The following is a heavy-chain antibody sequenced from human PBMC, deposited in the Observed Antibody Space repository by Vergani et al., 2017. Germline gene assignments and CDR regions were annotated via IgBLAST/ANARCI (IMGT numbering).Heavy chain of an antibody. V-gene: IGHV1-8*01. D-gene: IGHD3-10*01. CDR3: ARGQKDRGRYYYYYMDV. J-gene: IGHJ6*03. Sequence: QVPLVQSGAEVKKPGASVKVSCKASGYTFTSYDINWVRQATGQGLEWMGWMNPNSGNTGYAQKFQGRVTMTRNTSISTAYMELSSLRSEDTAVYYCARGQKDRGRYYYYYMDVWGKGTTVTVSS. CDR1: GYTFTSYD. CDR2: MNPNSGNT.